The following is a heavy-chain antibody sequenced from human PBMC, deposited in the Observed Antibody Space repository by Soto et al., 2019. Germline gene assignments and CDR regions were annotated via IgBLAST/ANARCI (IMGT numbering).Heavy chain of an antibody. CDR3: ARQDCSGGSCYAPLSY. CDR1: GGSISSYY. V-gene: IGHV4-59*08. J-gene: IGHJ4*02. CDR2: IYYSGST. Sequence: SETLSLTCTVSGGSISSYYWSWIRQPPGKGLEWIGYIYYSGSTNYNPSLKSRVTISVDTSKNQFSLKLSSVTAADTAVYYCARQDCSGGSCYAPLSYWGQGTLVTVSS. D-gene: IGHD2-15*01.